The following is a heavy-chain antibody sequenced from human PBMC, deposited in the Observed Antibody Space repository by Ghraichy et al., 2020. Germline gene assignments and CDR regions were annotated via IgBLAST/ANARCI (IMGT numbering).Heavy chain of an antibody. V-gene: IGHV4-4*09. CDR2: IHPTGTI. D-gene: IGHD1-26*01. CDR1: GGPINNYY. Sequence: SETLSLTCTVSGGPINNYYWNWVRQPPGERLEWIGCIHPTGTIYYNPSFQSRVTISPDTSNNRFSLKLKSETAADTAVYYCARGLDQVKIREWGQGILVTVSS. CDR3: ARGLDQVKIRE. J-gene: IGHJ4*02.